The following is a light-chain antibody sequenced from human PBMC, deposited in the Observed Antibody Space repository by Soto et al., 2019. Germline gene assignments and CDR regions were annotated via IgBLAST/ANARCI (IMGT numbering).Light chain of an antibody. CDR3: SSYTSSSIDYV. Sequence: QSALTQPASVSGSPGQSITISCTGTSSDVGGYNYVSWYQQHPGKAPKLMIYELRNRPSGVSNRFSGSKSGNTASLTITGLPAEDEAAYYCSSYTSSSIDYVFGTGTKLTVL. J-gene: IGLJ1*01. V-gene: IGLV2-14*01. CDR2: ELR. CDR1: SSDVGGYNY.